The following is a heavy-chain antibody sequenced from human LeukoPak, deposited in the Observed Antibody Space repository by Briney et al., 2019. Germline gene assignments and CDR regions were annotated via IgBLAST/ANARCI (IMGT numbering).Heavy chain of an antibody. CDR3: AREGGYYDFWSGYYPHPAPTHFDY. J-gene: IGHJ4*02. Sequence: GASVKVSCKASGYTFTSYGISWVRQAPGQGREWRGWISAYIGNTNYAQKLQGGVTMTTDTSTSTAYMELRSLRSDDTAVYYCAREGGYYDFWSGYYPHPAPTHFDYWGQGTLVTVSS. V-gene: IGHV1-18*01. CDR2: ISAYIGNT. D-gene: IGHD3-3*01. CDR1: GYTFTSYG.